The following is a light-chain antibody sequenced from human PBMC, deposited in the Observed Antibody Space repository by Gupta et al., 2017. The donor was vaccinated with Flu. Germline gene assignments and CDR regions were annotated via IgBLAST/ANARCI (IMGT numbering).Light chain of an antibody. CDR2: EVT. CDR3: SLYTNSRTLV. J-gene: IGLJ3*02. V-gene: IGLV2-14*01. Sequence: QSALTQPASVSGSPGQSIAISCTGSNSDVGGYNVVSWYQQYPGKAPKLWIYEVTKRPSGVSYRFSGSKSGKKASLHIAGRQAEDEADDYFSLYTNSRTLVFGGGTKLTVL. CDR1: NSDVGGYNV.